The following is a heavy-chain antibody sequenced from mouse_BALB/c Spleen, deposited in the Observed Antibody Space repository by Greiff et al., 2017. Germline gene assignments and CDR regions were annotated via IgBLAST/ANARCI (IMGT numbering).Heavy chain of an antibody. J-gene: IGHJ4*01. V-gene: IGHV5-4*02. CDR1: GFTFSDYY. CDR2: ISDGGSYT. Sequence: DVKLVESGGGLVKPGGSLKLSCAASGFTFSDYYMYWVRQTPEKRLEWVATISDGGSYTYYPDSVKGRFTISRDNAKNNLYLQMSSLKSEDTAMYYCARDLTGNYYYAMDYWGQGTSVTVSS. CDR3: ARDLTGNYYYAMDY. D-gene: IGHD4-1*01.